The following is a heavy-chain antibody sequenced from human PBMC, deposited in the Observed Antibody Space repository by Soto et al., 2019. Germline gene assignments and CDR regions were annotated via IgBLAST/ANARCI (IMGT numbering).Heavy chain of an antibody. Sequence: EVQLLESGGGLVQPGGSLRLSCAASGFPFSSYAMSWVRQAPGKGLEWVSAISGSGGSTYYADSVKGRFTISRDNSKNTLYLQMNSLRAEDTAVYYCAKDPLNYYGSGQSGDYWGQGTLVTVSS. CDR1: GFPFSSYA. D-gene: IGHD3-10*01. CDR2: ISGSGGST. V-gene: IGHV3-23*01. J-gene: IGHJ4*02. CDR3: AKDPLNYYGSGQSGDY.